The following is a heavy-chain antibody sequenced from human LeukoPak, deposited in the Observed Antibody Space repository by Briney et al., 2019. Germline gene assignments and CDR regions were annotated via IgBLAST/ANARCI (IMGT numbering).Heavy chain of an antibody. Sequence: ASVKVSCKSSGYTFTGYYMHWVRQAPGQGLEWMGWINPNSGGTNYAQKFQGRVTMTRDTSISTAYMELSRLRSDDTAEYYCARSDPYGDYSGYFDYWGQGTLVTVTS. CDR3: ARSDPYGDYSGYFDY. J-gene: IGHJ4*02. D-gene: IGHD4-17*01. CDR1: GYTFTGYY. CDR2: INPNSGGT. V-gene: IGHV1-2*02.